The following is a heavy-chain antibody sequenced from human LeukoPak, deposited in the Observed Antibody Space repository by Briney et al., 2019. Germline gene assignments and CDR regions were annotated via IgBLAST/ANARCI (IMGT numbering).Heavy chain of an antibody. V-gene: IGHV1-2*06. J-gene: IGHJ3*02. Sequence: GASVKVSCKASGYTFTGYYMHWVRQAPGQGLEWMGRINPNSGGTNYAQKFQGRVTMTRDTSISTAYMELSRLRSDDTAVYYCARGADDSSGYYYVSYNPHREYDAFDIWGQGTMVTVSS. CDR3: ARGADDSSGYYYVSYNPHREYDAFDI. CDR2: INPNSGGT. CDR1: GYTFTGYY. D-gene: IGHD3-22*01.